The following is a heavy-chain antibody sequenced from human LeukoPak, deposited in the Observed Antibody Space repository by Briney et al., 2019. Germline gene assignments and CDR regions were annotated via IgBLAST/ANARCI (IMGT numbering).Heavy chain of an antibody. J-gene: IGHJ4*02. D-gene: IGHD1-14*01. CDR3: TTDPPQAKPDYCDY. CDR1: GFTPNKDA. Sequence: PGGSLRLSCALSGFTPNKDAIHCGRQAPGKGLEWVAVMSHYGSERYYGDSVQGRFTISRDASKSTFYLQMDSLRPEDTAVYYCTTDPPQAKPDYCDYWGQGTLVIVSS. CDR2: MSHYGSER. V-gene: IGHV3-30*04.